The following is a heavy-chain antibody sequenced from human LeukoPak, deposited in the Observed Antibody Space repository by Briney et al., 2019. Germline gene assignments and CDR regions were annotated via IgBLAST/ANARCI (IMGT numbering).Heavy chain of an antibody. J-gene: IGHJ6*02. CDR2: INPSGGST. Sequence: ASVKVSCKASGYTFTSYYMHWVRQAPGQGLEWMGIINPSGGSTSYAQKFQGRVTMTRDTSTSTVYMELSSLRPEDTAVYYCARESGRDSSSWYIAVDRYGMDVWGQGTTVTVSS. CDR1: GYTFTSYY. CDR3: ARESGRDSSSWYIAVDRYGMDV. D-gene: IGHD6-13*01. V-gene: IGHV1-46*01.